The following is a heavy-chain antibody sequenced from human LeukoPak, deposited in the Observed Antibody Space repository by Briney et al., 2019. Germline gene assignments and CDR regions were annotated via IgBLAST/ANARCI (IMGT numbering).Heavy chain of an antibody. CDR1: GFTVSSNY. D-gene: IGHD6-19*01. V-gene: IGHV3-53*01. Sequence: PGGSLRLSCAASGFTVSSNYMSWVRQAPGKGLEWVSIIYSGGSTYYADSVKDRFTISRDNSKNTLYLQMNSLRAEDTAVYYCARYGSGWYFDLWGRGTLVTVSS. J-gene: IGHJ2*01. CDR2: IYSGGST. CDR3: ARYGSGWYFDL.